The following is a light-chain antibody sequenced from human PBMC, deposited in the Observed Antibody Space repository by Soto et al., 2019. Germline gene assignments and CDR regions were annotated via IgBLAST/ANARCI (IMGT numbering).Light chain of an antibody. CDR2: GAS. CDR1: QGIGNA. V-gene: IGKV1-6*01. J-gene: IGKJ1*01. CDR3: LQDINYPWT. Sequence: AIQMTQSPSSLSASVGDRVTISCRASQGIGNALGWYQQKPEKPPKVLVYGASNLQSGVPPRFSGSGSGTDFPLAISSLQPEDSATYYCLQDINYPWTFGQGTKVDIK.